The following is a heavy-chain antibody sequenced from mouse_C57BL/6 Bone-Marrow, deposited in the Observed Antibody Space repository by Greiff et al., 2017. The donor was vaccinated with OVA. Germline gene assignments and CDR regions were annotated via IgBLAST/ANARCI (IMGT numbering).Heavy chain of an antibody. D-gene: IGHD2-1*01. CDR2: IDPENGDT. Sequence: EVKLVESGAELVRPGASVKLSCTASGFNIKDYYMHWVKQRPEQGLEWIGLIDPENGDTEYASKFQGKATITADTSSNTAYLQLSSLTSEDTAVYYCTSYGNFDYGGQGTTLTVSS. J-gene: IGHJ2*01. V-gene: IGHV14-4*01. CDR1: GFNIKDYY. CDR3: TSYGNFDY.